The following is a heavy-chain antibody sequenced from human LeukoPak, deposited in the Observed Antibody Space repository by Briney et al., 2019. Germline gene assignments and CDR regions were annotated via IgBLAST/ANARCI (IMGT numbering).Heavy chain of an antibody. D-gene: IGHD5-18*01. CDR3: ARDGPRGYSYGMIDY. CDR1: GFTFSSYA. V-gene: IGHV3-30-3*01. CDR2: ISYDGSNK. Sequence: GRSLRLSCAASGFTFSSYAMHWVRQAPGKGLEWMAVISYDGSNKYYADSVKGRFTISRDNSKNTLYLQMNSLRAEDTAVYYCARDGPRGYSYGMIDYWGQGTLVTVSS. J-gene: IGHJ4*02.